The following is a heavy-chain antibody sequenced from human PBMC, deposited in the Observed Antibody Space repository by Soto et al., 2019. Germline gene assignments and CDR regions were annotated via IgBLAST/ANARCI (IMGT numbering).Heavy chain of an antibody. J-gene: IGHJ4*02. V-gene: IGHV3-23*01. CDR1: GFTFSSYA. CDR3: AKYPEYSVYDGTYFDY. Sequence: DVQLLESGGHLVQPGGALRLSCAASGFTFSSYAMSWVRQAPGKGLEWVSAMSGTGGTTYYTDPVKGRFTISRDNSKSTVYLQMNSLRAEDTAVYYCAKYPEYSVYDGTYFDYWGQGTLVAVSS. CDR2: MSGTGGTT. D-gene: IGHD5-12*01.